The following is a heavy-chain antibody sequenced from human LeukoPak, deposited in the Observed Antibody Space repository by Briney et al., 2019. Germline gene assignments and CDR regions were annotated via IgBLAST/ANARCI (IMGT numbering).Heavy chain of an antibody. Sequence: ASVKVSCKASGGTFSSYAISWVRQAPGQGLEWIGGIIPIFGTSNYAQKFQGRVTITADESTSTAYMELSSLRSEDTAVYYCAREVRQQLVSNWFDPWGQGTLVTVSS. V-gene: IGHV1-69*13. J-gene: IGHJ5*02. CDR3: AREVRQQLVSNWFDP. CDR2: IIPIFGTS. CDR1: GGTFSSYA. D-gene: IGHD6-13*01.